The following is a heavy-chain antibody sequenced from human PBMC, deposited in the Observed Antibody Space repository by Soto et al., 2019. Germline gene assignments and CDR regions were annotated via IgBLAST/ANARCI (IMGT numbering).Heavy chain of an antibody. J-gene: IGHJ6*03. D-gene: IGHD3-16*01. V-gene: IGHV4-34*01. CDR3: ARGRKYDYISYYYYRDV. Sequence: SETLSLTCAVYGGSISGYYWSWIRQPPGKGLEWIGEINHSGSTNYNPSLKSRVTISVDTSKNQFSLKLSSVTAADTAVYYCARGRKYDYISYYYYRDVWGKGTTVTVSS. CDR1: GGSISGYY. CDR2: INHSGST.